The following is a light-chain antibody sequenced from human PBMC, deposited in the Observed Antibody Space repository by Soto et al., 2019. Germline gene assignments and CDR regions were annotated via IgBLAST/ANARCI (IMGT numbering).Light chain of an antibody. Sequence: DIQMTQSPSSLSASVGDRCTITCRASQGINHYLAWFQQKPGEVPKLLIYATSTLQSGVPSRFSGSGFGTDFTLTISSLQPEDVATYYCQKHNSAPLFFGQGTKVDIK. CDR1: QGINHY. J-gene: IGKJ1*01. CDR2: ATS. CDR3: QKHNSAPLF. V-gene: IGKV1-27*01.